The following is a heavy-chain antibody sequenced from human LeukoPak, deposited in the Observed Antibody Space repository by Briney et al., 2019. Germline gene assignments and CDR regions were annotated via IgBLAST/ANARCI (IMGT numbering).Heavy chain of an antibody. CDR2: IGTDGDT. D-gene: IGHD3-9*01. V-gene: IGHV3-13*01. J-gene: IGHJ6*02. CDR1: GFTFSSYD. Sequence: GGSLRLSCAASGFTFSSYDMHWVRQATGKGLEWVSGIGTDGDTYYPGSVKGRFTISRENAKNSLYLQMNSLRAGDTAVYYCARAKRYSGYYYYYYYMDVWGQGTTVTVSS. CDR3: ARAKRYSGYYYYYYYMDV.